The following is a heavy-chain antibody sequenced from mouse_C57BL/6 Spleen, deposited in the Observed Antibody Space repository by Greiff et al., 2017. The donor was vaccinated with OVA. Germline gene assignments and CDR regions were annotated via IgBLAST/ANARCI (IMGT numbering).Heavy chain of an antibody. CDR2: IWSGGST. CDR1: GFSLTSYG. V-gene: IGHV2-4*01. Sequence: VMLVESGPGLVQPSQSLSITCTVSGFSLTSYGVHWVRQPPGKGLEWLGVIWSGGSTDYNAAFISRLSISKDNSKSQVFFKMNSLQADDTAIYYCAKMGYAMDYWGQGTSVTVSS. J-gene: IGHJ4*01. CDR3: AKMGYAMDY.